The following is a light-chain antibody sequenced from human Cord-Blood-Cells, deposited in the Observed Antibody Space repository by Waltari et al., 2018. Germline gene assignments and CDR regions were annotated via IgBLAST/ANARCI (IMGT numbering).Light chain of an antibody. CDR1: QGISSY. J-gene: IGKJ4*01. Sequence: IQLTQSPSSLSASVVDRVTITCRASQGISSYLAWYQQKPGKAPKLLIYAASTLQSGVPSRFRGSGSGTDFTLTIGSLQPDDFATYYCQQLNRYPLTFGGVTKVEIK. V-gene: IGKV1-9*01. CDR2: AAS. CDR3: QQLNRYPLT.